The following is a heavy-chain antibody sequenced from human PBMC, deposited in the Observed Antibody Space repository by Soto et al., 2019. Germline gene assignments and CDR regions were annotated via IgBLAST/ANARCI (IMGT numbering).Heavy chain of an antibody. CDR1: GFTFSSYW. V-gene: IGHV3-7*01. D-gene: IGHD6-19*01. J-gene: IGHJ4*02. Sequence: GGSLRLSCAASGFTFSSYWMSWVRQAPGKGLEWVANIKQDGSEKYYVDSVKGRFTISRDNAKNSLYLQMNSLRAEDTAVYYCARESGSPRSGWLAVFDYWGQGTLVTVSS. CDR3: ARESGSPRSGWLAVFDY. CDR2: IKQDGSEK.